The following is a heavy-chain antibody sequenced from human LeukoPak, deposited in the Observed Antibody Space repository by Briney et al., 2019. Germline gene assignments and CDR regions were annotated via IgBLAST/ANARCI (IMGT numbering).Heavy chain of an antibody. CDR1: GFTFSSYG. CDR3: AKGHSSGWYSEPYFDY. D-gene: IGHD6-19*01. Sequence: PGRSLRLSCAASGFTFSSYGMHWVRQAPGKGLEWVAVISYDGSNKYYADSVKGRFTISRDNSKNTLYLQMNSLRAEDTAVYYCAKGHSSGWYSEPYFDYWGQGTLVTVSS. CDR2: ISYDGSNK. J-gene: IGHJ4*02. V-gene: IGHV3-30*18.